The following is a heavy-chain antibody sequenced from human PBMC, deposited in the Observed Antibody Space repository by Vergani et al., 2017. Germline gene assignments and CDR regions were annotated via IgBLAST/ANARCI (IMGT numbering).Heavy chain of an antibody. D-gene: IGHD1-26*01. V-gene: IGHV3-23*01. CDR3: ARDRCSGDLLGLVSYMDL. CDR1: GFTFSAHA. CDR2: IRGSGGST. Sequence: EEQLLQSGGHLVQPGGSLRLSCAASGFTFSAHAMTWVRQGPGKGLEWVSAIRGSGGSTDYADSVKDRFTISRDNGKNRLFLQMNNVRAEDAAVYYCARDRCSGDLLGLVSYMDLWGKGTTVTVSS. J-gene: IGHJ6*03.